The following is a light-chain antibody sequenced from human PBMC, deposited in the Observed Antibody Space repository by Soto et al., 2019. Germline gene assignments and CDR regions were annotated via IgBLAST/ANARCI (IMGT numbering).Light chain of an antibody. J-gene: IGKJ4*01. CDR3: QQANSFPRT. CDR2: DAS. CDR1: QSISSW. V-gene: IGKV1-5*01. Sequence: IHMTHSPSTLSASVLYRVTITFLASQSISSWLSWYQQKLGRAPRLLIYDASSLESGVPSRFSGSGYGTEFTLTISSLQPDDFATYYCQQANSFPRTFGGGTKVDI.